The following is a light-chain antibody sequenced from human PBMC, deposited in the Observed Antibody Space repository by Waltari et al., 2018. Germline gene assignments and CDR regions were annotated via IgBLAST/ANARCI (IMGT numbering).Light chain of an antibody. CDR1: QSISTSF. V-gene: IGKV3-20*01. Sequence: EIVLTQSPGTLSLSPGERATLSSRASQSISTSFVWDQQRLGQAPRLLIYDTYIRATGIPDRFSGSGSGTDFSLTSSSLEPEDFAVYYCQRYLRVPATFGQGTKVESK. CDR2: DTY. J-gene: IGKJ1*01. CDR3: QRYLRVPAT.